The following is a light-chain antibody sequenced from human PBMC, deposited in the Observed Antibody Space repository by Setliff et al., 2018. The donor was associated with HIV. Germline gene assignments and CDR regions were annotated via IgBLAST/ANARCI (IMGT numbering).Light chain of an antibody. V-gene: IGLV2-23*01. J-gene: IGLJ1*01. CDR1: SSDIGRYNL. Sequence: QSVLTQPASVSGSPGQSITISCTGTSSDIGRYNLVSWYQQYPGKAPKLMIYQATKRPSGVSNRFSGSKSGNTASLTISGLQAEDEADYYCCSNTGSNTYVFGGGTKVTVL. CDR2: QAT. CDR3: CSNTGSNTYV.